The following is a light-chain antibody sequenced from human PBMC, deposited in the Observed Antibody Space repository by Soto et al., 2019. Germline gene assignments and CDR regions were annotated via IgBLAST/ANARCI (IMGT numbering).Light chain of an antibody. CDR1: QTISNY. V-gene: IGKV1-39*01. J-gene: IGKJ4*01. CDR2: AAS. Sequence: DIQVTQSPSSLSASVGDRVTITCRSSQTISNYLNWYQQKPGKAPKLLIYAASSLQSVVPLRFSGSGSGTDFTLTITSLQPEDFATYYCQQSYTTPPTFGGGTKVEIK. CDR3: QQSYTTPPT.